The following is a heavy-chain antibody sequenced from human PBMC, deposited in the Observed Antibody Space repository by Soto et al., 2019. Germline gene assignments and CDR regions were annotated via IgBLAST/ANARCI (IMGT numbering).Heavy chain of an antibody. CDR3: ARFNGSGTNYYMYV. CDR1: GYIFTSYG. D-gene: IGHD3-10*01. CDR2: ISVDSGNT. V-gene: IGHV1-18*01. Sequence: QVQLVQSGAELKKPGASAKVSCKASGYIFTSYGISWVRQAPGQGLEWMAWISVDSGNTNYAQNFQGRVTMTTDTSARTGHMELRSLRSDDTAVYYCARFNGSGTNYYMYVWGKGTTVIVSS. J-gene: IGHJ6*03.